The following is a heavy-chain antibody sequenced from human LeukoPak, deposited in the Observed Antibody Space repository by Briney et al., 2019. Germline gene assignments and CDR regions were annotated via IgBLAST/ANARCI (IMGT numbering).Heavy chain of an antibody. CDR2: IRHSDSNT. CDR3: AKRGNPTVGHHYLDV. V-gene: IGHV3-23*05. D-gene: IGHD1-1*01. J-gene: IGHJ6*03. CDR1: GFTFSSSD. Sequence: GGSLRLSCAASGFTFSSSDMSWVRQAPGSGLEWVSSIRHSDSNTYYADFVMGRCTISRDNSKNTLYLQMNILSAEDTAVYYCAKRGNPTVGHHYLDVWGKGTTVSVSS.